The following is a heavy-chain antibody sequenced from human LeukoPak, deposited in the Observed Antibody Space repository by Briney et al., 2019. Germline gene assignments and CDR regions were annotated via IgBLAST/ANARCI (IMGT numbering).Heavy chain of an antibody. Sequence: HSGGSLRLSCAASRFTFSSYAMTWVRQAPGKGLEWISAISGSAYSTSYADSVKGRFTISRDNSKNTLYLQMNSLRAEDTAIYYCARNTSGFKLGDAFDIWGQGTMVTVSS. D-gene: IGHD3-22*01. CDR3: ARNTSGFKLGDAFDI. J-gene: IGHJ3*02. V-gene: IGHV3-23*01. CDR1: RFTFSSYA. CDR2: ISGSAYST.